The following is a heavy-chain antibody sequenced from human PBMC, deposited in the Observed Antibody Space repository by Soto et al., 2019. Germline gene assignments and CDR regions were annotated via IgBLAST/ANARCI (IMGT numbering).Heavy chain of an antibody. D-gene: IGHD2-21*02. CDR1: GYTFTSYG. CDR2: ISAYNGNT. V-gene: IGHV1-18*04. Sequence: ASVKVSCKASGYTFTSYGISWVRQAPGQGLEWMGWISAYNGNTNYAQKHQGRVTMTTDTSTSTAYMELRSLRSDDTAVYYCARVCGDRDWPYYYGMDVWGQGTMVTVSS. J-gene: IGHJ6*02. CDR3: ARVCGDRDWPYYYGMDV.